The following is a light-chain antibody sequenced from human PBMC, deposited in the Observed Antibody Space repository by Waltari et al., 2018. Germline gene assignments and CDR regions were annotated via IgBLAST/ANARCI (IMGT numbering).Light chain of an antibody. V-gene: IGLV2-23*02. J-gene: IGLJ2*01. CDR2: EVI. CDR1: SSDIGSYNV. Sequence: QSALTQPASVSGSPGQSITISCTGSSSDIGSYNVVSWYQHHPGKAPKLVIYEVINRPSGVPTRFSGSKSGNTASLTISGLQAEDEADYYCCSYAGSVVFGGGTKLTVL. CDR3: CSYAGSVV.